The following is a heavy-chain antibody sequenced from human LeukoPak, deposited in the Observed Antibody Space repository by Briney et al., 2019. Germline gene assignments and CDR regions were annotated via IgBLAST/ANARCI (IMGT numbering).Heavy chain of an antibody. CDR3: ARGPYEAGYYYDSSGYYAEI. J-gene: IGHJ4*02. V-gene: IGHV1-46*01. Sequence: ASVKVSCKASGYTFTSYYMHWVRQAPGQGLEWMGIINPSGGSTSYAQKFQGRVTMTRDMSTSTVYMELSSLRSEDTAVYYCARGPYEAGYYYDSSGYYAEIWGQGTLVTVSS. CDR2: INPSGGST. CDR1: GYTFTSYY. D-gene: IGHD3-22*01.